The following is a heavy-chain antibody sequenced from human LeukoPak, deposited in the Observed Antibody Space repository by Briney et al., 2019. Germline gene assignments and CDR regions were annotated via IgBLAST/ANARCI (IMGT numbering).Heavy chain of an antibody. D-gene: IGHD3-10*01. CDR3: ARATDGSGSYYNVGVLDY. V-gene: IGHV4-59*01. Sequence: ASETLSLTCTVSGGSISSYYWSWIRQPPGKGLEWIGYIYYSGGTNYNPSLKSRVTMSVDTSKNQFSLKLSSVTAADTAVYYCARATDGSGSYYNVGVLDYWGQGTLVTVSS. J-gene: IGHJ4*02. CDR1: GGSISSYY. CDR2: IYYSGGT.